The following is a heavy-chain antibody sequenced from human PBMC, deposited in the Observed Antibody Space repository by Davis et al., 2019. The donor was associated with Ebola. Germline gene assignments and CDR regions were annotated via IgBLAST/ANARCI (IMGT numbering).Heavy chain of an antibody. CDR3: ARGTTGNEGRWFDP. Sequence: ASVKVSCKASGYTFTGYYMHWVRQAPGQGLEWMGWINAGNGITKYSQKFQGRVTITRDTSASTAYMELSSLRSEDTAVYYCARGTTGNEGRWFDPWGQGTLVTVSS. D-gene: IGHD1-1*01. CDR2: INAGNGIT. J-gene: IGHJ5*02. V-gene: IGHV1-3*01. CDR1: GYTFTGYY.